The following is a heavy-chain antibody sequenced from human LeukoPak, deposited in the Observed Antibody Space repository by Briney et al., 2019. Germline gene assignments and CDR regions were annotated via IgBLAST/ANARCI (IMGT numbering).Heavy chain of an antibody. D-gene: IGHD1-14*01. CDR2: INHSGST. CDR3: AREGTNPYYYYMDV. Sequence: SETLSLTCAVYGGSFSGYYWSWIRQPPGKGLEWIREINHSGSTNYNPSLKSRVTISVDTSRNQFSLKLSSVTAADTAVYYCAREGTNPYYYYMDVWGKGTTVTVSS. V-gene: IGHV4-34*01. CDR1: GGSFSGYY. J-gene: IGHJ6*03.